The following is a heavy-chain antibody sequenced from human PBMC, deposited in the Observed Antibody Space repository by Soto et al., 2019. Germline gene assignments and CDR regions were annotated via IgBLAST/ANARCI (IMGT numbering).Heavy chain of an antibody. V-gene: IGHV4-59*01. CDR3: ARFAGVPAHRFDY. CDR1: GGSISSYY. J-gene: IGHJ4*02. Sequence: SETLSLTCTVSGGSISSYYWSWIRQPPGKGLEWIGYIYYSGSTNYNPSLKSRVTISVDTSKNQFSLKLSSVTAADTAVYYCARFAGVPAHRFDYWGQGTMVTVYS. D-gene: IGHD2-2*01. CDR2: IYYSGST.